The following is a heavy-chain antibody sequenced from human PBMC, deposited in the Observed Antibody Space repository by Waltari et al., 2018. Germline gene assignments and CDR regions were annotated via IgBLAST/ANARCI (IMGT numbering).Heavy chain of an antibody. D-gene: IGHD2-15*01. V-gene: IGHV3-30-3*01. CDR2: STYEGFSK. J-gene: IGHJ4*02. Sequence: PLVESGGGVVQPGRSLRLSCAAPGLTFSNHIIHWVRRAPGKGLEWGGASTYEGFSKYYAASVKGRFTMAGDTSKTTVDLQMNSLRTEDTAFYYCAREGGTSAYSGYFDTWGQGTLVTVSS. CDR1: GLTFSNHI. CDR3: AREGGTSAYSGYFDT.